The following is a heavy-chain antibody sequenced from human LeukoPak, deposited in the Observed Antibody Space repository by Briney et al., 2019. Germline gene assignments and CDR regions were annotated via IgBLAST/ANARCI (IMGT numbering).Heavy chain of an antibody. D-gene: IGHD3-22*01. CDR1: GGSISSNIYF. V-gene: IGHV4-39*07. J-gene: IGHJ3*02. CDR2: IYFSGAT. Sequence: SETLSLTCTVSGGSISSNIYFWGWIRQTPEKGLEWIGNIYFSGATYYNPSLKSRVTISVDTSKNQFSLKLSSVTAADTAVFYCAREKHNFYYGNSGYYYGPDAFDIWGQGTMVTVSS. CDR3: AREKHNFYYGNSGYYYGPDAFDI.